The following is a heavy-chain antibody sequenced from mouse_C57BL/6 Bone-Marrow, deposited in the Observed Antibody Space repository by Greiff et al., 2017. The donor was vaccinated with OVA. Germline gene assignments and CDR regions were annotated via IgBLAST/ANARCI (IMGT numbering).Heavy chain of an antibody. CDR1: GYSFTGYY. CDR3: ARRLPGDY. V-gene: IGHV1-42*01. J-gene: IGHJ2*01. Sequence: EVQLQQSGPELVKPGASVKISCKASGYSFTGYYMNWVKQSPEKSLEWIGEINPSTGGTTYNQKFKAKATLTVDKSSSTAYMQLKSLTSEDSAVYYCARRLPGDYWGQGTTLTVSS. CDR2: INPSTGGT. D-gene: IGHD2-2*01.